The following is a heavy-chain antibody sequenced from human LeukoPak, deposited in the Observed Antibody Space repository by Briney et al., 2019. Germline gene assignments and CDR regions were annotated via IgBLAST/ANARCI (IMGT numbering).Heavy chain of an antibody. V-gene: IGHV4-30-2*01. CDR3: ARVSLSSMVRGVIIYYYYMDV. CDR1: GGSISSGGYY. Sequence: SETLSLTCTVSGGSISSGGYYWNWIRQPPGKGLEWIGYIYPSGSTYYNPSLKSRVTISVDRSKNQFSLKLSSVTAADMAVYYCARVSLSSMVRGVIIYYYYMDVWGKGTTVTVSS. D-gene: IGHD3-10*01. CDR2: IYPSGST. J-gene: IGHJ6*03.